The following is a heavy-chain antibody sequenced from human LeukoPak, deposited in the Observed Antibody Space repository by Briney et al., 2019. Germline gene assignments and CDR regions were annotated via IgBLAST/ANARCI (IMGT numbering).Heavy chain of an antibody. Sequence: SETLSLTCTVSGGSISSYYWSWIRQPPGKGLEGLGYIYYSGSTNYNPSLKSRVTISVDTSKNQFSLKLSSVTAADTAVYYCARDGGGAGYDFWSCYYPYAHYYYYMYVWGKGTTVTVSS. D-gene: IGHD3-3*01. J-gene: IGHJ6*03. CDR1: GGSISSYY. V-gene: IGHV4-59*01. CDR2: IYYSGST. CDR3: ARDGGGAGYDFWSCYYPYAHYYYYMYV.